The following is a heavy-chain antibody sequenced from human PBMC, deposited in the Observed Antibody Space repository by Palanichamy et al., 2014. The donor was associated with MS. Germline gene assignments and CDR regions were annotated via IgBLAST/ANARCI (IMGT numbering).Heavy chain of an antibody. CDR2: INSDGITT. D-gene: IGHD6-6*01. CDR1: GFSFSSYW. CDR3: TRPLSYSGSSAYYYGMEV. J-gene: IGHJ6*02. V-gene: IGHV3-74*01. Sequence: EVQLVESGGGLVRAGGSLRLSCAASGFSFSSYWMHWVRQAPGKGLVWVSRINSDGITTAYADSVKGRFTISRDNAKNTXFLQMNSLRVEDTAVYYCTRPLSYSGSSAYYYGMEVWGQGTTVTVSS.